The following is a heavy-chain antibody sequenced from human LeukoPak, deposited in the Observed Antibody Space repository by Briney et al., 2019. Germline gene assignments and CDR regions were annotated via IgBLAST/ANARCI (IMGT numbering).Heavy chain of an antibody. CDR1: GFTASSNY. J-gene: IGHJ5*02. D-gene: IGHD6-19*01. CDR2: IYSGGNT. CDR3: ARTVAGAFDP. Sequence: GGSLRLSCAASGFTASSNYMSWVRQAPGKGLEWVSVIYSGGNTFYADSVKGRFTISRDSSKNTVHLQMNSLRVEDTAVYYCARTVAGAFDPWGQGTLVTVSS. V-gene: IGHV3-66*01.